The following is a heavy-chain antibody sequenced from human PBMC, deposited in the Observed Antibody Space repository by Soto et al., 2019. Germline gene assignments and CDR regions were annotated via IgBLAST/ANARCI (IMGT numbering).Heavy chain of an antibody. J-gene: IGHJ4*02. CDR1: GFTFSNYY. CDR3: ASGTNGAFFVY. D-gene: IGHD2-8*01. V-gene: IGHV3-11*01. Sequence: GGSLRLSCAASGFTFSNYYMGWIRQAPGKGLEWVSYISSRASTIFYADSVKGRFTISRDNVKNSLYLQMNSLRAEDTAVYYCASGTNGAFFVYWGQGILVTVSS. CDR2: ISSRASTI.